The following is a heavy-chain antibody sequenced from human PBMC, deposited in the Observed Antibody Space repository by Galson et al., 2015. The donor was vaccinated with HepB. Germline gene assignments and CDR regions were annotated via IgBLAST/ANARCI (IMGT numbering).Heavy chain of an antibody. Sequence: SVKVSCKASGYTFTSYGISWVRQAPGQGLEWMGWISAYNDNTNYAQKLQGRVTMTTDTSTSTAYMELRSLRSDDTAVYYCARDQEDFWSGYGTIDYWGQGTLVTVSS. CDR2: ISAYNDNT. CDR1: GYTFTSYG. J-gene: IGHJ4*02. CDR3: ARDQEDFWSGYGTIDY. D-gene: IGHD3-3*01. V-gene: IGHV1-18*01.